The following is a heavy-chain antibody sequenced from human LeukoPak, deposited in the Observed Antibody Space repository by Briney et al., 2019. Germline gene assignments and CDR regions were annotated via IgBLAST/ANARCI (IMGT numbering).Heavy chain of an antibody. CDR1: GGSFNPYY. CDR3: ARWRPYDSSGYYPGGTVGYFDY. Sequence: SETLSLTCAVYGGSFNPYYWNWIRQSPGKGLEWIGEINDSGNTNYNPSLKSRVTISVDTSNSQFSLKLISVAAADTAVYYCARWRPYDSSGYYPGGTVGYFDYWGQGTLVTVSS. V-gene: IGHV4-34*01. J-gene: IGHJ4*02. CDR2: INDSGNT. D-gene: IGHD3-22*01.